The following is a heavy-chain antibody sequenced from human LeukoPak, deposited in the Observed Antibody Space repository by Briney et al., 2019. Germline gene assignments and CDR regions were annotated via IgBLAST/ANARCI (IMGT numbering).Heavy chain of an antibody. CDR2: TYYRSKWYN. J-gene: IGHJ4*02. V-gene: IGHV6-1*01. CDR1: GDSVSSNSAA. CDR3: AREAGAHFDY. D-gene: IGHD3-10*01. Sequence: SQTLSLTCAISGDSVSSNSAAWNSIRQSRSRGLEGLGRTYYRSKWYNDYAVSVKSRITINPDTSKTQFSLQLNSVTPEDTAVYYCAREAGAHFDYWGQGTLVTVSS.